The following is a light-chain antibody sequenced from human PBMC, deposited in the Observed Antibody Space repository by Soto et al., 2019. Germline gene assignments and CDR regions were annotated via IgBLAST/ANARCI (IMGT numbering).Light chain of an antibody. CDR2: DVS. Sequence: QSALTQPRSVSGSPGQSVTISCTGTSSDVGGYIYVSWYQQYPAKAPKVMIYDVSRRPSGVPDRFSGSKSGNTASLTISGLQAEDEAVYYCCSYTRSSTPVFGGGTKLTVL. J-gene: IGLJ2*01. CDR1: SSDVGGYIY. CDR3: CSYTRSSTPV. V-gene: IGLV2-11*01.